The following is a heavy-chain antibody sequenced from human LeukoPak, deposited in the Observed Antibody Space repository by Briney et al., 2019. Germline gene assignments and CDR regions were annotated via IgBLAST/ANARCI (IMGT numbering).Heavy chain of an antibody. CDR3: AKGGTSWFDP. V-gene: IGHV3-20*04. CDR2: INWNGGST. J-gene: IGHJ5*02. Sequence: GGSLRLSCAASGFTFDDYGMSWVRQAPGKGLEWVSGINWNGGSTGYADSVKGRFTISRDNAKNSLYLQMNSLRAEDTAVYYCAKGGTSWFDPWGQGTLVTVSS. CDR1: GFTFDDYG.